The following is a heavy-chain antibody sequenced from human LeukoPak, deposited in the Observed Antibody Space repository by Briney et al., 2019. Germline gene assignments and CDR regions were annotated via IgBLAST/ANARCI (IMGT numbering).Heavy chain of an antibody. CDR1: GYTFTSYD. Sequence: ASVKVSCKASGYTFTSYDIDWVRQATGQGLEWMGWMNPNSGNTGYAQKFQGRVTITRNTSISTAYMELSSLRSEDTAVYYCARGRGYSGLTRRYAFDIWGQGTMVTVSS. CDR2: MNPNSGNT. V-gene: IGHV1-8*03. D-gene: IGHD6-19*01. J-gene: IGHJ3*02. CDR3: ARGRGYSGLTRRYAFDI.